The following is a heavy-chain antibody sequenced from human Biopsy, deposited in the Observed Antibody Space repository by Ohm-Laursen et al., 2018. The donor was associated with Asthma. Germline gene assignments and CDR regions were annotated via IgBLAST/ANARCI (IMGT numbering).Heavy chain of an antibody. V-gene: IGHV1-24*01. CDR2: HDHEEGGT. D-gene: IGHD4-17*01. CDR3: ASDFPKDYVRYNFQF. J-gene: IGHJ4*02. CDR1: GYSLTDLS. Sequence: ASVKVSYKVSGYSLTDLSMHWARQAPGQGLEWMGGHDHEEGGTVNARRFQGRVTMTEDTSTDTAYMELSSLSSDDTAVYYCASDFPKDYVRYNFQFWGQGTLVTVSS.